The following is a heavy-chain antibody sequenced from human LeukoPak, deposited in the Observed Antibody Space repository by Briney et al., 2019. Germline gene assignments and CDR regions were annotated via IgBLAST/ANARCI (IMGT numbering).Heavy chain of an antibody. J-gene: IGHJ5*02. CDR3: AKDTRERFDP. D-gene: IGHD1-26*01. V-gene: IGHV3-30*02. CDR2: IRYDGSNK. Sequence: GGSLRLSCAASGFTFSSSAMHWVRQAPGKGLEWVAFIRYDGSNKYYADSVKGRFTISRDNSKNTLYLQMNSLRAEDTAVYYCAKDTRERFDPWGQGTVVTVSS. CDR1: GFTFSSSA.